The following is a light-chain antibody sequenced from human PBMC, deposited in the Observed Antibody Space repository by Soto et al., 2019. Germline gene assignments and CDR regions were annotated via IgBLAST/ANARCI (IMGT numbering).Light chain of an antibody. Sequence: QSALTQPPSASGSPGQSVTISCTATRSDVGDYNYVSWYQQYPGKAPKLMIYEVSKRPSGVPDRFSGSKSGNTASLTVSGLQAEDEADYYCSSYAGSNNYVVFGGGTKLTVL. CDR3: SSYAGSNNYVV. V-gene: IGLV2-8*01. J-gene: IGLJ2*01. CDR2: EVS. CDR1: RSDVGDYNY.